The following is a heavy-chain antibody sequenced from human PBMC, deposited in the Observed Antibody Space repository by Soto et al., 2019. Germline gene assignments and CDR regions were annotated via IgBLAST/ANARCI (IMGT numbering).Heavy chain of an antibody. D-gene: IGHD2-15*01. V-gene: IGHV1-58*01. CDR1: GFTFTSSA. Sequence: QMQLVQSGPEVKKPGTSVKVSCKASGFTFTSSAVQWVRQARGQRLEWIGWIVVGSGNTNYAQKLQERVTITRDMSTSTAYMELSSLRSEDTAVYYCAAEYCSGGSCYSPGEDWGQGTLVTVSS. CDR3: AAEYCSGGSCYSPGED. J-gene: IGHJ4*02. CDR2: IVVGSGNT.